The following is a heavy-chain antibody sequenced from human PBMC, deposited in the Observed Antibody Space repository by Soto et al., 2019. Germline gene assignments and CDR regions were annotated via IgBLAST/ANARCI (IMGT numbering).Heavy chain of an antibody. CDR1: GFTFRSYS. CDR3: ARDNGIAGSFDP. CDR2: ISISSRTI. D-gene: IGHD6-13*01. J-gene: IGHJ5*02. V-gene: IGHV3-48*02. Sequence: EMQLVESGGGLVQPGGSLRLSCAASGFTFRSYSMNWVRQAPGKGLEWVSYISISSRTIYYADSVKGRFTISRDDAKNTLYLQRNSLRDEDTAGYCWARDNGIAGSFDPWGQGTLVTVSS.